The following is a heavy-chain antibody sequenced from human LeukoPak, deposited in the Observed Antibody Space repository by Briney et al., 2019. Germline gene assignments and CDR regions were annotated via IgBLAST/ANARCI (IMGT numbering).Heavy chain of an antibody. V-gene: IGHV3-9*01. CDR1: GFTFDDYA. Sequence: GRSLRLSCAASGFTFDDYAMHWVRQAPGKGLEWVSGISWNSGSIGYADSVKGRFTISRDNAKNTLYLQMNSLRAEGTALYYCAKVSGSDTDIWGQGTMVTVSS. CDR2: ISWNSGSI. CDR3: AKVSGSDTDI. J-gene: IGHJ3*02. D-gene: IGHD6-19*01.